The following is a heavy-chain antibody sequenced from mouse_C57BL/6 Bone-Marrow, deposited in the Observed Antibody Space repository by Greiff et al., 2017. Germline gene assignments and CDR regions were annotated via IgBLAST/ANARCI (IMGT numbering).Heavy chain of an antibody. CDR3: AKHERDYGSSYGYFDV. V-gene: IGHV2-9*01. Sequence: VQVVESGPGLVAPSQSLSITCTVSGFSLTSYGVDWVREPPGKGLEWLGVIWGGGSTNYNSALMSRLSISKDNSKSQVFLKMNSLQTDDTAMYYCAKHERDYGSSYGYFDVWGTGTTVTVSS. D-gene: IGHD1-1*01. CDR1: GFSLTSYG. J-gene: IGHJ1*03. CDR2: IWGGGST.